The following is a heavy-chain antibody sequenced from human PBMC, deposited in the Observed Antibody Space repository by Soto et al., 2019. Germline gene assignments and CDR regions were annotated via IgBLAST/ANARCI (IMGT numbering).Heavy chain of an antibody. CDR2: IIPISGTA. J-gene: IGHJ6*02. Sequence: QVQLVQSGAEVKKPGSSVKVSCKASGGTFSSYAISWVRQAPGQVLEGMGGIIPISGTANYAQKFQGRVTLTADESTSTAYMELSSLRSEDTAVYYCARSQGSSTSLEIYYYYYYGMDVWGQGTTVTVSS. V-gene: IGHV1-69*01. CDR3: ARSQGSSTSLEIYYYYYYGMDV. CDR1: GGTFSSYA. D-gene: IGHD2-2*01.